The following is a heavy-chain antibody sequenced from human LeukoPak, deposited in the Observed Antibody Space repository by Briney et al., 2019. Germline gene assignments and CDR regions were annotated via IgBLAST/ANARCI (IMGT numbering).Heavy chain of an antibody. J-gene: IGHJ4*02. CDR1: GGSISSYH. D-gene: IGHD1-26*01. CDR2: IYYSGST. CDR3: ARGVWEPYY. Sequence: SETLSLTCTVSGGSISSYHWSWVRQPPGKGLEWIGYIYYSGSTDYNPSLKSRVTISVDMSKNQFSLKLSSVTAADTAVYFCARGVWEPYYWGQGTLVTVSS. V-gene: IGHV4-59*08.